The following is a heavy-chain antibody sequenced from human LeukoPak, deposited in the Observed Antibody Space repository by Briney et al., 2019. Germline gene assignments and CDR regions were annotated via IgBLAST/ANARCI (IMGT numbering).Heavy chain of an antibody. CDR3: ARVRDGYNDAYDI. Sequence: SVKVSCKASGGTFSSYAISWVRQAPGQGLEWMGGIIPIFGTANYAQKFQGRVTITADESTSTVYMELSSLKSEDTAVYYCARVRDGYNDAYDIWGQGTMVTVSS. V-gene: IGHV1-69*13. D-gene: IGHD5-24*01. CDR1: GGTFSSYA. J-gene: IGHJ3*02. CDR2: IIPIFGTA.